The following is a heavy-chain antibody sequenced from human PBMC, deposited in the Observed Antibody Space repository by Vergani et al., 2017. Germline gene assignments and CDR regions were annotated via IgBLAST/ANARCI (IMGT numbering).Heavy chain of an antibody. CDR1: GFTFNQYG. CDR3: ARDLRLLYNRFDP. Sequence: QVQLVESGGGVVQPGRSLRLYCAASGFTFNQYGMHWVRQAPGKGLEWVAVTWYDGNNKQYADSVKGRFTISRDNSKSTMYLQMNSLRDDDTGVYYCARDLRLLYNRFDPWGQGTLVTVSS. J-gene: IGHJ5*02. V-gene: IGHV3-33*01. CDR2: TWYDGNNK. D-gene: IGHD1-14*01.